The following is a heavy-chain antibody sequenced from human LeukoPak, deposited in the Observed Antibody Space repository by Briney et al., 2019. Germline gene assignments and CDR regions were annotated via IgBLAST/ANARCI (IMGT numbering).Heavy chain of an antibody. D-gene: IGHD3/OR15-3a*01. CDR2: IESDGTRT. CDR3: VRGGHKLDIETSRYFYGLDV. CDR1: GITLSDYW. Sequence: QPGGSLRLSCAASGITLSDYWMFWVRQGPGKGLLHVSRIESDGTRTVYADSVKGRFTISRDNAKNTMYLHMNSLRAEDTAVYYCVRGGHKLDIETSRYFYGLDVWGQGTTVTVSS. J-gene: IGHJ6*02. V-gene: IGHV3-74*03.